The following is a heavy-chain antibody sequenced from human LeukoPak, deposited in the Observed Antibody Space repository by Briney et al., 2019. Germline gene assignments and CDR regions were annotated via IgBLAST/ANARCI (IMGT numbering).Heavy chain of an antibody. CDR1: GFTFSSFS. J-gene: IGHJ5*02. Sequence: KPGGSLRLSXAASGFTFSSFSMNWVCQAPGKGLEWVSSISSSSSYIYYADSVKGRFTISRDNAKNSLYLQMNSLRAEDTAVYYCAREFQHYDFWSGYYLFDPWGQGTLVTVSS. D-gene: IGHD3-3*01. V-gene: IGHV3-21*01. CDR2: ISSSSSYI. CDR3: AREFQHYDFWSGYYLFDP.